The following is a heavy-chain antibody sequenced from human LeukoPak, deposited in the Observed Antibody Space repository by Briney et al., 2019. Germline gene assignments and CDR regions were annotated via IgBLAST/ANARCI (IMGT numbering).Heavy chain of an antibody. V-gene: IGHV3-7*01. CDR1: GFTISSCW. CDR3: ARLYN. CDR2: IKQDGSEK. D-gene: IGHD1-1*01. Sequence: GGTLRLSCAASGFTISSCWMSWVCQAPAKGQEWVANIKQDGSEKYYLDSANDRFTISRDNAKNSLYLQMNSLRAEDTAVYYCARLYNWGEGTLVTVSS. J-gene: IGHJ4*02.